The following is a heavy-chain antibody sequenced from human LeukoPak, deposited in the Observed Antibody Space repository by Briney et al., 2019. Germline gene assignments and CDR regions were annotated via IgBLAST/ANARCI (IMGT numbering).Heavy chain of an antibody. Sequence: GGSLRLSCAASGFTFSSYAMSWVRQAPGKGLEWVAVISYDGSNKYYADSVKGRFTISRDNSKNTLYLQMNSLRAEDTAVYYCARPAPGSGSTNYYFDYWGQGTLVTVSS. CDR2: ISYDGSNK. CDR3: ARPAPGSGSTNYYFDY. CDR1: GFTFSSYA. V-gene: IGHV3-30*04. D-gene: IGHD3-10*01. J-gene: IGHJ4*02.